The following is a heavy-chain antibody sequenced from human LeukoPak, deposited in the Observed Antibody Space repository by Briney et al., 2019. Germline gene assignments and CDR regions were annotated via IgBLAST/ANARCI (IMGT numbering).Heavy chain of an antibody. Sequence: GGSLRLSCAASGFTFSSYGMHWVRQAPGKGLEWVAVIWYDGSNKYYADSVKGRFTISRDNSKNTLYLQMNSLRAEDTAVYYCARVFGSSSWFDAFDIWGQGTMVTVSS. V-gene: IGHV3-33*01. J-gene: IGHJ3*02. CDR1: GFTFSSYG. CDR2: IWYDGSNK. D-gene: IGHD6-13*01. CDR3: ARVFGSSSWFDAFDI.